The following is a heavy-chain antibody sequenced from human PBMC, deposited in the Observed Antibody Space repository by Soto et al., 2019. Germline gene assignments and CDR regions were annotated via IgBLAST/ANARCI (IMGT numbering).Heavy chain of an antibody. CDR3: ARVLLYSASGRGWFDP. CDR1: GFSFSKFW. V-gene: IGHV3-7*03. J-gene: IGHJ5*02. D-gene: IGHD2-2*02. Sequence: EVQLVESGGGLVQPGGSLRLSCAASGFSFSKFWMSWVRQAPGKGLKWVANIKQDGSQKYYVDSVKGRFTISRDNAKNSLYLQMNSLTADDTAVYYCARVLLYSASGRGWFDPWGQGTLVTVSS. CDR2: IKQDGSQK.